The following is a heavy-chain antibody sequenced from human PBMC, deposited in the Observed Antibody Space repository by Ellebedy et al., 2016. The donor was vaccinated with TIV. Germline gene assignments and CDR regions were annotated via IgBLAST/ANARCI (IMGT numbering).Heavy chain of an antibody. Sequence: GGSLRLXXAASGFTFSDYYMSWIRQAPGKGLEWVSYISTSTTCRDYADSVRGRFTISRDNAKNSLFLQMNSLRAEDTAVYFCARASNYYDGSGSTPDYWGQGTLVTVSS. CDR2: ISTSTTCR. CDR3: ARASNYYDGSGSTPDY. V-gene: IGHV3-11*05. D-gene: IGHD3-22*01. J-gene: IGHJ4*02. CDR1: GFTFSDYY.